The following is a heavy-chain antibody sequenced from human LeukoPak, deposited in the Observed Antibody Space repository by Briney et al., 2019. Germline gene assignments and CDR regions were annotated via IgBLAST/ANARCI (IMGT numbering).Heavy chain of an antibody. V-gene: IGHV4-59*11. CDR2: IYYSGST. Sequence: SETLSLTCTVSGGSISSHYWSWIRQPPGEGLEWIGYIYYSGSTNYNPSLKSRVTISVDTSKNQFSLKLSSVTAADTAVYYCARKSGYCSSTSCYTGQNWFDPWGQGTLVTVSS. J-gene: IGHJ5*02. CDR3: ARKSGYCSSTSCYTGQNWFDP. D-gene: IGHD2-2*02. CDR1: GGSISSHY.